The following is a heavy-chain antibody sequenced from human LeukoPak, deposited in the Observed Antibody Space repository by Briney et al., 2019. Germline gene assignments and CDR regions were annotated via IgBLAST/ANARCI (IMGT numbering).Heavy chain of an antibody. CDR2: ISSSGSIT. J-gene: IGHJ6*02. V-gene: IGHV3-48*03. D-gene: IGHD6-6*01. Sequence: PGGSLRLSCAASRFTFSSYEMNWVRRAPGKGLEPVAYISSSGSITYYADSVKGRFTISRDNANNSLSLLMNSLRAEDTAVYYCARDKASPFTYYGMDVWGQGTTVTVSS. CDR1: RFTFSSYE. CDR3: ARDKASPFTYYGMDV.